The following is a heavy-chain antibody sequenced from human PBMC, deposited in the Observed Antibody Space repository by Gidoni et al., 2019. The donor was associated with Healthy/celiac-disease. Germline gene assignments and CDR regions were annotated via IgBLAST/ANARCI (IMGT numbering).Heavy chain of an antibody. J-gene: IGHJ5*02. CDR1: GGSISSGGYY. Sequence: QVQLQESGPGLVKPSQTLSLTCTVSGGSISSGGYYWSWIRQHPGKGLEWIGYIYYSGSTYYNPSLKSRVTISVDTSKNQFSLKLSSVTAADTAVYYCARGYCSSISCYSAGVDWFDPWGQGTLVTVSS. D-gene: IGHD2-2*01. CDR3: ARGYCSSISCYSAGVDWFDP. V-gene: IGHV4-31*03. CDR2: IYYSGST.